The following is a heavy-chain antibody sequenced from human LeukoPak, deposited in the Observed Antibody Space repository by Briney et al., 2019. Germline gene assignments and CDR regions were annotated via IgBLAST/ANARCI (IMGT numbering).Heavy chain of an antibody. D-gene: IGHD3-16*01. CDR3: TRDGGEGGNSAFDT. CDR2: IRRGSNSYTT. Sequence: GGSLRLSCAASGFAFSDYILDWVRLAPGKGLEWVGRIRRGSNSYTTEYAASVKGRFIISRDDSKNSLYLHMNSLQTEDTAVYHCTRDGGEGGNSAFDTWGQGTKVTVSS. V-gene: IGHV3-72*01. CDR1: GFAFSDYI. J-gene: IGHJ3*02.